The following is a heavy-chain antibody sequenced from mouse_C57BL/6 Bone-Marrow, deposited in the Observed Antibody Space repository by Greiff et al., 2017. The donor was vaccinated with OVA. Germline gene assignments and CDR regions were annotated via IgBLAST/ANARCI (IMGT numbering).Heavy chain of an antibody. Sequence: VQLQQPGAELVKPGASVKLSCKASGYTFTSYWMHWVKQRPGQGLEWIGMIHPNSGSTNYNEKFKSKATLTVDKSSSTAYMQLSSRTSEDSAVYYCARGYYGSSSEYWCQGTTLTVSS. CDR2: IHPNSGST. CDR3: ARGYYGSSSEY. D-gene: IGHD1-1*01. CDR1: GYTFTSYW. V-gene: IGHV1-64*01. J-gene: IGHJ2*01.